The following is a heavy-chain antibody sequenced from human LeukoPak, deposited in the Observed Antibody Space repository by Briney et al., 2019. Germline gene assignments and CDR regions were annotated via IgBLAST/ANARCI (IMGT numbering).Heavy chain of an antibody. CDR3: AAQIGDYDYVWGSYPD. Sequence: EASAKVSCKASGFTFTSSAMQWVRQARGQRLEWIGWIVVGSGNTNYAQKFQERVTITRDMSTSTAYMELSSLRSEDTAVYYCAAQIGDYDYVWGSYPDWGQGTLVTVSS. CDR2: IVVGSGNT. CDR1: GFTFTSSA. J-gene: IGHJ4*02. D-gene: IGHD3-16*01. V-gene: IGHV1-58*02.